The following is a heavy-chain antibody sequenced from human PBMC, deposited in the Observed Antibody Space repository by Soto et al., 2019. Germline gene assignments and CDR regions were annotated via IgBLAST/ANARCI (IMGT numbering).Heavy chain of an antibody. V-gene: IGHV4-34*01. J-gene: IGHJ4*02. Sequence: QVQLQQWGAGLLKPSETLSLTCAVYGGSFSGYYWSWIRQPPGKGLEWIGEINHSGSTNYNPSLKSRVTISVDKSKNQFSVKLSYVTAAETAVYYCARGRYSSSSFDYWGQGTLVTVSS. CDR3: ARGRYSSSSFDY. D-gene: IGHD6-6*01. CDR1: GGSFSGYY. CDR2: INHSGST.